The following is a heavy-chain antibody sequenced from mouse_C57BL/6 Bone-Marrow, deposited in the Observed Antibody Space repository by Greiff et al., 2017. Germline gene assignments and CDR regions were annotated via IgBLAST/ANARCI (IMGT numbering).Heavy chain of an antibody. J-gene: IGHJ3*01. CDR3: TRRPFYGSSPAWFAY. CDR1: GYTFTDYE. Sequence: QVQLKQSGAELVWPGASVTLSCKASGYTFTDYEMHWVKQTPVHGLEWIGAIDPETGGTAYNQKFKGKAILTADKSSSTAYMELRSLTSEDSAVYYCTRRPFYGSSPAWFAYWGQGTLVTVSA. CDR2: IDPETGGT. D-gene: IGHD1-1*01. V-gene: IGHV1-15*01.